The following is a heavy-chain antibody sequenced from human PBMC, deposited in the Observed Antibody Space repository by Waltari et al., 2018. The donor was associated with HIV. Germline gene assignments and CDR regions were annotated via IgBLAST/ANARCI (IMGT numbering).Heavy chain of an antibody. D-gene: IGHD2-21*02. CDR1: GDSISSSSYY. J-gene: IGHJ5*02. V-gene: IGHV4-39*01. CDR3: ARRAVVVTAKGPFDP. Sequence: QLQLQESGPGLVKPSETLSLTCTVSGDSISSSSYYWGWLRQPPGKGLEWIGSISYSGSNYSTPARKSRVTISVDTSKTQFSVKLSSGTGADTAVYYCARRAVVVTAKGPFDPWGQGTLVTVSS. CDR2: ISYSGSN.